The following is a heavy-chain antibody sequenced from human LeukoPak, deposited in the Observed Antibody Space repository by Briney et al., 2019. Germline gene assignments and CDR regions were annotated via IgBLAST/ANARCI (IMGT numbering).Heavy chain of an antibody. J-gene: IGHJ5*02. D-gene: IGHD5-18*01. CDR2: ISSSSGSTI. CDR1: GFTFSSYS. CDR3: AKGAISTAGFDP. V-gene: IGHV3-48*04. Sequence: GGSLRLSSAASGFTFSSYSMNWVRQAPGKGLEWVSYISSSSGSTIYYADSVKGRFTISRDNAKNSLYLQMNSLRAEDTAIYYCAKGAISTAGFDPWGQGTLVTVSS.